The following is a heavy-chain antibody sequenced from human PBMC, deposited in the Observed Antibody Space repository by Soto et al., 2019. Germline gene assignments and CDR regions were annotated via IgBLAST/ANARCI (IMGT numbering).Heavy chain of an antibody. V-gene: IGHV3-33*01. CDR2: IWYDGSNK. Sequence: QVRLVESGGGVVQPGRSLRLSCAASGFTFSSYGMHWVRQAPGKGLEWVAVIWYDGSNKYYADSVKGRFTISRDNSKNTLYLQMNSLRAEDTAVYYCARVEYYYDSSGYYVSWYFDLWGRGTLVTVSS. CDR1: GFTFSSYG. CDR3: ARVEYYYDSSGYYVSWYFDL. J-gene: IGHJ2*01. D-gene: IGHD3-22*01.